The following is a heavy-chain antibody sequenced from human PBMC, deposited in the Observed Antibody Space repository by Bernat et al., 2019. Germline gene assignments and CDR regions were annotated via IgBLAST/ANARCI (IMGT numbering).Heavy chain of an antibody. Sequence: QVQLPESGPGLVKPSPTPFLTRPFSGGSLSRGDYLWSLDRQPPRKGLGLIWDNYYSGSTYYNPSLKSRVTISVDTSKNQFSLKLSSVTAADTAVYYCARDTVTPAHYYMDVWGKGTTVTVSS. CDR2: NYYSGST. CDR1: GGSLSRGDYL. D-gene: IGHD4-17*01. J-gene: IGHJ6*03. V-gene: IGHV4-30-4*01. CDR3: ARDTVTPAHYYMDV.